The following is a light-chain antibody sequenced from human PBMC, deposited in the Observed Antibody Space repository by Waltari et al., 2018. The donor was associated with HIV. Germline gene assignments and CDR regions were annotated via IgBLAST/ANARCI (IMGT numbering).Light chain of an antibody. V-gene: IGLV10-54*04. J-gene: IGLJ1*01. Sequence: AGLTQPPSVSKGLRQTATITCSGNSSNVGNQGAAWLQHHQGHPPKLLSYRSDSRPSGISERFSASRSGNIAFLTISGLQPEDEADYYCSAWDSTLSALVFGTGTKVTVL. CDR2: RSD. CDR1: SSNVGNQG. CDR3: SAWDSTLSALV.